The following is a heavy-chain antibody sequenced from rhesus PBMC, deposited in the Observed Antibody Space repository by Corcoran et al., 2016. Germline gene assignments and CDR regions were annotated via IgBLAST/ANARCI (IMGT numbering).Heavy chain of an antibody. CDR2: TFGSIGST. J-gene: IGHJ4*01. D-gene: IGHD6S26*01. Sequence: QLQLQESGPGLVKPSETLSLTCAVSGGSISGGYGWSWIRQPPGKGLAWIGHTFGSIGSTYYNPSLKSPSTMSTYTSKPQFSLKLSSVTAADTAVYYCARDIAAAGPGGVDYWGQGVLVTVSS. CDR1: GGSISGGYG. CDR3: ARDIAAAGPGGVDY. V-gene: IGHV4S7*01.